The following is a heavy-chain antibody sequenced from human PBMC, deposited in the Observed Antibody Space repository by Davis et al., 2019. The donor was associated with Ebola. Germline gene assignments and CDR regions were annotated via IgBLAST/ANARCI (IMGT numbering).Heavy chain of an antibody. CDR1: GYTFTNYG. Sequence: ASVKVSCKASGYTFTNYGITWVRQAPGQGLEWMGWISAYNGNTNYAQKLQGRVTMTTDTSTSTAYMELRSLRSDDTAVYYCARDRYFDWLLSRLDAFDIWGQGTMVTVSS. CDR3: ARDRYFDWLLSRLDAFDI. V-gene: IGHV1-18*04. CDR2: ISAYNGNT. J-gene: IGHJ3*02. D-gene: IGHD3-9*01.